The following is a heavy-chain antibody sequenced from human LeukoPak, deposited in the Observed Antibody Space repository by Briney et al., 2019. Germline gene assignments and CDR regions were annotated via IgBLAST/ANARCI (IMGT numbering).Heavy chain of an antibody. Sequence: ASVKVSCKASGYTFTSNTMNWVRQAPGQGLEWMGWINTITGNPTYAQGFTGRFVFSLDTSVSTAYLQISSLKAEDTAVYYCARGYFYGSEKEGRVDYWGQGTLVTVSS. CDR1: GYTFTSNT. CDR3: ARGYFYGSEKEGRVDY. CDR2: INTITGNP. J-gene: IGHJ4*02. V-gene: IGHV7-4-1*02. D-gene: IGHD3-10*01.